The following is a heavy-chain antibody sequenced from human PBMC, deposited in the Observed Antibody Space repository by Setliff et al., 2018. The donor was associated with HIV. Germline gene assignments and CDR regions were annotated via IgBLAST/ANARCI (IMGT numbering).Heavy chain of an antibody. Sequence: PSETLSLTCNVSGASIRTDSWNWIRQVQEEGLEWIGTISATGSTTYNPSLNSRVTISRDTSKNQFSLRLTPMTATDTAVYYCARGWGLGGETFDSWGQGALVTVSS. CDR2: ISATGST. CDR1: GASIRTDS. V-gene: IGHV4-4*08. CDR3: ARGWGLGGETFDS. D-gene: IGHD2-21*01. J-gene: IGHJ5*01.